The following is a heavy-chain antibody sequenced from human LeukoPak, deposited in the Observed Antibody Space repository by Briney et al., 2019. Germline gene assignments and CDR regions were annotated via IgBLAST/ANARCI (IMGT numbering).Heavy chain of an antibody. D-gene: IGHD3-3*01. J-gene: IGHJ6*02. CDR2: MNPNSGNT. CDR3: ARGLAIFGVVEYYYGMDV. CDR1: GYTFTSYD. Sequence: ASVTVSCKASGYTFTSYDINWVRQAPRQGLEWMGWMNPNSGNTGYAQKFQGRVTMTRNTSISTAYMELSSLRSEDTAVYYCARGLAIFGVVEYYYGMDVWGQGTTVTVSS. V-gene: IGHV1-8*01.